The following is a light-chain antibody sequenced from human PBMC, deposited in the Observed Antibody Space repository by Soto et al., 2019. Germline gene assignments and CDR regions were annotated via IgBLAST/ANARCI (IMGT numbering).Light chain of an antibody. CDR1: HSVKNI. J-gene: IGKJ4*01. CDR3: QHYNEWPLT. V-gene: IGKV3-15*01. Sequence: EVVMTRSPATLSVSPGERASLSCRTSHSVKNILAWYQQKPGQAPRLLIYSAHTRATGVPARFSGSGSWTEFTLTISTLQSEDFAVYYCQHYNEWPLTFGGGTNVETK. CDR2: SAH.